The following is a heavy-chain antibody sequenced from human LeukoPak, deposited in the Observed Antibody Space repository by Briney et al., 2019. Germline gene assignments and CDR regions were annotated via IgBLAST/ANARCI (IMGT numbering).Heavy chain of an antibody. CDR2: ISAYNGNT. J-gene: IGHJ4*02. V-gene: IGHV1-18*04. CDR3: ARGLRNYDSSGPFDY. D-gene: IGHD3-22*01. Sequence: ASVKVSCKASGYIFPSYGISWVRQAPGQGLEWMGWISAYNGNTNFAQKLQGRVTMTTDTSTSTAYMELRSLRSDDTAVYYCARGLRNYDSSGPFDYWGQGTLVTVSS. CDR1: GYIFPSYG.